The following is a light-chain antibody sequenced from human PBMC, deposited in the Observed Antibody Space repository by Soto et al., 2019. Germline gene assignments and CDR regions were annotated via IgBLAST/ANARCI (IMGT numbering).Light chain of an antibody. CDR2: DVS. CDR1: SSDVGGFDH. V-gene: IGLV2-14*03. CDR3: NSFTTTNTYV. Sequence: QSALNQPASVSGSPGQSITIFSTGASSDVGGFDHVSWYQQHPGKVPRLLIYDVSSRPSGVSDRFSGSKSGNTASLTISGLQAEDEADYYCNSFTTTNTYVFGTGTKVTVL. J-gene: IGLJ1*01.